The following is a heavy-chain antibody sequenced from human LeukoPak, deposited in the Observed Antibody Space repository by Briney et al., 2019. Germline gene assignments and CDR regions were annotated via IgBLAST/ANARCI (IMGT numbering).Heavy chain of an antibody. CDR1: GFTFSSYN. D-gene: IGHD1-26*01. Sequence: GGSLRLSCAASGFTFSSYNMNWVRQAPGRGLEWVSSISSSSSYIYYADSVKGRFTISRDNAKNSLYLQMNSLRAEDTAVYYCARDILGSETPFDYWGQGTLATVSS. CDR2: ISSSSSYI. CDR3: ARDILGSETPFDY. V-gene: IGHV3-21*01. J-gene: IGHJ4*02.